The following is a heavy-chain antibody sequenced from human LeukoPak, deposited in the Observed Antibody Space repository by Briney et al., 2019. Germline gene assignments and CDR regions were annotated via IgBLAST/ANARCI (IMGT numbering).Heavy chain of an antibody. D-gene: IGHD6-19*01. CDR1: GGTFISYA. CDR3: ARDPGIAVAPGAFDI. Sequence: SVKVSCKASGGTFISYAISWVRQAPGQGLEWMGGIIPIFGTANYAQKFQGRVTITADESTSTAYMELSSLRSEDTAVYYCARDPGIAVAPGAFDIWGQGTMVTVSS. J-gene: IGHJ3*02. V-gene: IGHV1-69*01. CDR2: IIPIFGTA.